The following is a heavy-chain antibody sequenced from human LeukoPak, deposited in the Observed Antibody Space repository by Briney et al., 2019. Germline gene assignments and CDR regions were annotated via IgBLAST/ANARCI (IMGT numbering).Heavy chain of an antibody. D-gene: IGHD5-12*01. J-gene: IGHJ4*02. CDR3: ARDPPPEATIRNPFDS. V-gene: IGHV3-48*03. CDR1: GFTFSSYE. Sequence: GGSLRLSCAASGFTFSSYEMNWVRQAPGKGLEWVSYISSSGSTIYYADSVKGRFTISRDNAKNSLYLQMNSLRVDDTAVYYCARDPPPEATIRNPFDSWGRGTLVIVS. CDR2: ISSSGSTI.